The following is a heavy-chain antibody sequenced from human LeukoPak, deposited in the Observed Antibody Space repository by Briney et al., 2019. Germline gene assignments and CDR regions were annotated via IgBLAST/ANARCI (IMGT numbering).Heavy chain of an antibody. CDR1: GGSISGDYY. CDR2: IYYSGTT. J-gene: IGHJ5*02. Sequence: PSETLSLTCTVSGGSISGDYYWSWIRQSPGKGLEWIGYIYYSGTTYYNPSLKSRLTISVDTSKTQFSLKLNFMTAADTAVYYCARGGEAQCSGNTCFAAWFDPWGQGTLVTVSS. V-gene: IGHV4-30-4*01. D-gene: IGHD2-15*01. CDR3: ARGGEAQCSGNTCFAAWFDP.